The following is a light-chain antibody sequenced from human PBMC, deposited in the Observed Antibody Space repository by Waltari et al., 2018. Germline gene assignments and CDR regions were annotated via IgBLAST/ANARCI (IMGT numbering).Light chain of an antibody. CDR3: QQRSDWPPFT. Sequence: EIVLTQSPATLSLSPGERAPLXCRASESGSRRLAWYQHKPGQAPRLLIYDASNRATGIPARFSGSGSGTDFTLTISSLEPEDFAVYYXQQRSDWPPFTFGXXXKVDIK. V-gene: IGKV3-11*01. CDR2: DAS. CDR1: ESGSRR. J-gene: IGKJ3*01.